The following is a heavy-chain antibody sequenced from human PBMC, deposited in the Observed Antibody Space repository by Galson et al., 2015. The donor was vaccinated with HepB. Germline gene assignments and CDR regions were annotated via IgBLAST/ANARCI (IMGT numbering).Heavy chain of an antibody. CDR1: GFTFNNYV. CDR3: AKSLGLANFDS. J-gene: IGHJ4*02. Sequence: SLRLSCAASGFTFNNYVMSRARQAPGKGLEWVSGICGSGGGTYYAGSVKGRFTISRDNSKNSLYLQLDSLGAEDTAMYYFAKSLGLANFDSWGQGTLVTVSS. V-gene: IGHV3-23*01. D-gene: IGHD3/OR15-3a*01. CDR2: ICGSGGGT.